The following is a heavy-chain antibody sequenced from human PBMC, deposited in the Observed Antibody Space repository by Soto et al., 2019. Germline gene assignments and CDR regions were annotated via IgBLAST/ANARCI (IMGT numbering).Heavy chain of an antibody. J-gene: IGHJ4*02. Sequence: GGSLRLSCTASGFTFSNYAMGWVRQAPGKGLEWVSAITRTDSTYYADSVKGRFTISRDNSRNTLYLQMNSLGAEDAALYYCAKALVGEVGATDYWGQGTLVTVSS. D-gene: IGHD1-26*01. V-gene: IGHV3-23*01. CDR1: GFTFSNYA. CDR3: AKALVGEVGATDY. CDR2: ITRTDST.